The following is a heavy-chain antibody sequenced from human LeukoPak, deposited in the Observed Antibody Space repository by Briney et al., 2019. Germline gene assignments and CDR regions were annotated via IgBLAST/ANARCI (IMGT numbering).Heavy chain of an antibody. J-gene: IGHJ4*02. CDR2: IYTSGNT. V-gene: IGHV4-61*02. CDR1: GGSINSGSYY. Sequence: PSETLSLTCTVSGGSINSGSYYWSWLRQPAGKGLEWIGRIYTSGNTNYNPSLKSRVTISVDTSKNQFSLKLSSVTAADTAVYYCASHSGGYAYWGQGTLVTVSS. CDR3: ASHSGGYAY. D-gene: IGHD5-12*01.